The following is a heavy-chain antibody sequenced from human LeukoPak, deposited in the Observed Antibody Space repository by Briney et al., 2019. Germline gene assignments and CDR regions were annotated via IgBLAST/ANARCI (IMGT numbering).Heavy chain of an antibody. D-gene: IGHD4-17*01. J-gene: IGHJ4*02. Sequence: GASVKVSCKASGYTFTSYAMHWVRQAPGQRLEWMGWINAGNGNTKYSQKLQGRVTMTTDTSTSTAYMELRSLRSDDTAVYYCARDYGDYYFDYWGQGTLVTVSS. V-gene: IGHV1-3*01. CDR1: GYTFTSYA. CDR2: INAGNGNT. CDR3: ARDYGDYYFDY.